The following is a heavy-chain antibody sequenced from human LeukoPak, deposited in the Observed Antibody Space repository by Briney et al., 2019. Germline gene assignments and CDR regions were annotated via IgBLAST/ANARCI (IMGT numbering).Heavy chain of an antibody. CDR3: ARGLAVRKALDY. J-gene: IGHJ4*02. V-gene: IGHV3-23*01. D-gene: IGHD4-17*01. Sequence: GGPLRLSCAASGFTFSSYAMSWVRQAPGKGLEWVSAISGSGGSTYYADSAKGRFTISRDNSKNTLYLQMNSLRAEDTAVYYCARGLAVRKALDYWGQGTLVTVSS. CDR1: GFTFSSYA. CDR2: ISGSGGST.